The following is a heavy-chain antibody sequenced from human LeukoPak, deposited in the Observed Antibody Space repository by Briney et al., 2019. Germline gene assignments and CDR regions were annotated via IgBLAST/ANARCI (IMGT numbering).Heavy chain of an antibody. CDR2: IRSKSFGETI. V-gene: IGHV3-49*03. J-gene: IGHJ4*02. CDR1: GFTFADYA. D-gene: IGHD3-9*01. Sequence: PGRSLRLSCATSGFTFADYAMVWFRQAPGKGLEWLCFIRSKSFGETILYAPSLKGRFTISRDDSHNSLYLQMNSLKTEDTAVYYCAVWLEGVCYWGQGTLVTVSS. CDR3: AVWLEGVCY.